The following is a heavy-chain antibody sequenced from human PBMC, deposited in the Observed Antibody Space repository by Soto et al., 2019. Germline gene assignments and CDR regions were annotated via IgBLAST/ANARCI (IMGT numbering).Heavy chain of an antibody. J-gene: IGHJ4*02. Sequence: SETLSLTCAVYGGSFSGYYWSWIRQPPGKGLEWIGEINHSGSTNYNPSLKSRVTISVDTSKNQFSLKLSSVTAADTAVYYCARGPYRSDSYRRIDVWGQGTPVTVSS. CDR3: ARGPYRSDSYRRIDV. CDR1: GGSFSGYY. V-gene: IGHV4-34*01. CDR2: INHSGST. D-gene: IGHD1-26*01.